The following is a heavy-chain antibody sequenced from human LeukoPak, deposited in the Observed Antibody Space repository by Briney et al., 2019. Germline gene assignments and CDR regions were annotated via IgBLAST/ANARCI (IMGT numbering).Heavy chain of an antibody. V-gene: IGHV3-30-3*01. D-gene: IGHD2-2*03. J-gene: IGHJ5*02. CDR3: ARDGYCSSTSCYSVDDWFDP. Sequence: PGGSLRLSCAASGFTFSSYAMHWVRQAPGKGLEWVAVISYDGSNKYYADSVKGRFTISRDNSKNTLYLQMNSLRAEDTAVYYCARDGYCSSTSCYSVDDWFDPWGQGTLVTVSS. CDR2: ISYDGSNK. CDR1: GFTFSSYA.